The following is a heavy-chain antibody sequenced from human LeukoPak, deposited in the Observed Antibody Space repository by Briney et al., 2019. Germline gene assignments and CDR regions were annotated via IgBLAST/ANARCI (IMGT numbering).Heavy chain of an antibody. V-gene: IGHV1-18*01. D-gene: IGHD4-17*01. CDR3: AKDTKTAVTFDAFDI. CDR1: GYTFTSYG. CDR2: ISAYNGNT. J-gene: IGHJ3*02. Sequence: ASVKVSCKASGYTFTSYGISWVRQAPGQGLEWMGWISAYNGNTNYAQKLQGRVTMTTDTSTSTAYMELRSLRSDDTAVYYCAKDTKTAVTFDAFDIWGQGTMVTVSS.